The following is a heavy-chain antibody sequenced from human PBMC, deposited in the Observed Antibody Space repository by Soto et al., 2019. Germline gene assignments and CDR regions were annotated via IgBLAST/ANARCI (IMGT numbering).Heavy chain of an antibody. CDR2: ISSSSSYI. CDR3: ARGDYDFWSGLSVTRDYYYMDV. V-gene: IGHV3-21*01. CDR1: GFTFSSYS. D-gene: IGHD3-3*01. Sequence: GSLRLSCAASGFTFSSYSMNWVRQAPGKGLEWVSSISSSSSYIYYADSVKGRFTISRDNAKNSLYLQMNSLRAEDTAVYYCARGDYDFWSGLSVTRDYYYMDVWGKGTTVTVSS. J-gene: IGHJ6*03.